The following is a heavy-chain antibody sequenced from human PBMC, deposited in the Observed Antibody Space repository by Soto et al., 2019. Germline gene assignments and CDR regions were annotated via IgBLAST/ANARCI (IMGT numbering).Heavy chain of an antibody. D-gene: IGHD3-3*01. V-gene: IGHV3-30*18. Sequence: GGSLRLSCVASGFSFSVFGMHWVRQSPGKGLEWVAVISNDGSKRYYIDSVEGRFTISRDDSKNTLYLQMDSLRVDDTAVYYCAKDKVPYFDYWSRQRWFDPWGQGTPVTVSS. CDR2: ISNDGSKR. CDR1: GFSFSVFG. J-gene: IGHJ5*02. CDR3: AKDKVPYFDYWSRQRWFDP.